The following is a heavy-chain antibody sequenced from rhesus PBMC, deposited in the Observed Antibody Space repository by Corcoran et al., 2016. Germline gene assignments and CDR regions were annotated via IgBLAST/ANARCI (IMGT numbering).Heavy chain of an antibody. CDR1: GYSISSNY. D-gene: IGHD4-29*01. CDR3: ARLGDYGVLG. V-gene: IGHV4-165*01. CDR2: ISGSSGRT. Sequence: QVQLQESGPGLVKPSETLSLTCAVSGYSISSNYWSWIRQPPGKGLEWIGYISGSSGRTYYNPSLKSRVTISPDTSKNQFSLKLSSVTAADTAVYYCARLGDYGVLGWGRGTLVTVSS. J-gene: IGHJ5-2*02.